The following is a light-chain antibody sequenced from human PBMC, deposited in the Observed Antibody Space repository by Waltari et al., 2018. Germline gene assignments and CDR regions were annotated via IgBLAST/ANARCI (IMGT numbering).Light chain of an antibody. Sequence: DIQMNQSPSSLSASVGDRVTIPCRASQGITNDLAWDQQKPGETPKLLIYESSSLQSGIPSRFSGSGAGTDFTLTISSLQSEDFASYYCQHYYIIPLTFGGGTKVEIK. V-gene: IGKV1-NL1*01. CDR2: ESS. CDR1: QGITND. CDR3: QHYYIIPLT. J-gene: IGKJ4*01.